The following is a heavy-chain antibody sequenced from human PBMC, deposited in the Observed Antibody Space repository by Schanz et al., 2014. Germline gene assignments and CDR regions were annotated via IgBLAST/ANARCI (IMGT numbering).Heavy chain of an antibody. CDR3: ARDHTTESYYSAGPPIDY. CDR2: VSSDGNND. CDR1: GFMFSSYG. V-gene: IGHV3-30*03. D-gene: IGHD1-26*01. Sequence: QVQLVESGGGVVQPGGSLRLSCAASGFMFSSYGMHWVRQAPGKGLEWVALVSSDGNNDCYTDSVKGRFTISRDNSKNTVHLQMNSLRAEDTAVYYCARDHTTESYYSAGPPIDYWGQGTLLTVSS. J-gene: IGHJ4*02.